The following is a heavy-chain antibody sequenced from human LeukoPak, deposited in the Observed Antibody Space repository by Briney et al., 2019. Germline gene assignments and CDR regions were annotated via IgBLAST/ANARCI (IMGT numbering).Heavy chain of an antibody. Sequence: SETLSLTCSVSGDSSSGYYWGWIRQPAGKGLEWIGRIYTSGHTDYNPPLKGRVIMSVDTSKNQFSLRLNSVTAADTAVYFCARENRDFVGSGYYYDLWGQGTLVTVSS. CDR3: ARENRDFVGSGYYYDL. CDR1: GDSSSGYY. D-gene: IGHD3-22*01. CDR2: IYTSGHT. J-gene: IGHJ4*02. V-gene: IGHV4-4*07.